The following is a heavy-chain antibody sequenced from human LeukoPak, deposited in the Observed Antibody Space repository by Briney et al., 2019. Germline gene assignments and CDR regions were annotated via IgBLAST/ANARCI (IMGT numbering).Heavy chain of an antibody. CDR3: ACMPGGNWFDP. D-gene: IGHD2-8*01. J-gene: IGHJ5*02. CDR1: GGSIIKNNYY. V-gene: IGHV4-39*01. Sequence: SETLPLTCTVSGGSIIKNNYYWGWIRQTPGKGLEWIGCIYYSGKTYYKASFESRVTISVDTSKNQFSLRLSSLTAADTAVYYCACMPGGNWFDPWGQGTLVSVSS. CDR2: IYYSGKT.